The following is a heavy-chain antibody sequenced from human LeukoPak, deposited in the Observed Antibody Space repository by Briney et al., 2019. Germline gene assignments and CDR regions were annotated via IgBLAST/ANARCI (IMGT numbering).Heavy chain of an antibody. CDR1: GGSFSGYY. J-gene: IGHJ4*02. CDR3: ATQQGGFDY. CDR2: INHSGST. D-gene: IGHD3-16*01. Sequence: PSETLSLTCAVYGGSFSGYYWSWIRQPPGKGLEWIGEINHSGSTNYNPSLKSRVTISVDTSKNQFSLKLSSVTAADTAVYYCATQQGGFDYWGQGTLVTVSS. V-gene: IGHV4-34*01.